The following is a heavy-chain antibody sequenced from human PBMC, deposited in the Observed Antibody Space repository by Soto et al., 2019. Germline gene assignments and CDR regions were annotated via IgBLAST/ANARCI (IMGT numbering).Heavy chain of an antibody. CDR2: IYSGGST. D-gene: IGHD4-4*01. V-gene: IGHV3-53*04. J-gene: IGHJ6*03. CDR1: GFTVSSNY. Sequence: PGGSLRLSCAASGFTVSSNYMSWVRQAPGKGLEWVSVIYSGGSTYYADSVKGRFTISRHNSKNTLYLQMNSLRAEDTAVYYCAKTTVTTGGYYMDVWGKGTTVTVSS. CDR3: AKTTVTTGGYYMDV.